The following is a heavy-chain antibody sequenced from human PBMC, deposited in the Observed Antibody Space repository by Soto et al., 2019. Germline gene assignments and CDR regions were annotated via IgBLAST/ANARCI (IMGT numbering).Heavy chain of an antibody. J-gene: IGHJ5*02. Sequence: QVQLQESSPGLVKPSETLSLTCTVSGGSISSYYWSWIRQPPGKGLEWIGYIYYSGRSNYNPTLKSRVPLSVDTSKNQFSLKLSSVTAEDTSVYYCARTRACTSRSSGCNNWFDPWGHVTLVTFSS. CDR2: IYYSGRS. V-gene: IGHV4-59*01. D-gene: IGHD6-19*01. CDR3: ARTRACTSRSSGCNNWFDP. CDR1: GGSISSYY.